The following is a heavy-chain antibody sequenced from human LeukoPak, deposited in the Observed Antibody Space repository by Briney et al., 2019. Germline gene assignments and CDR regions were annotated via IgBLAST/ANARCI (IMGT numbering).Heavy chain of an antibody. D-gene: IGHD2-2*01. V-gene: IGHV4-34*01. CDR2: INHSGST. CDR1: GGSFSGYY. CDR3: ARGLYCSSTSCYENAFDI. J-gene: IGHJ3*02. Sequence: SETLSLTCAVYGGSFSGYYWSWIRQPPGKGLEWIGEINHSGSTNYNPSLKSRGTISVDTSKNQFSLKLSSVTAADTAVYYCARGLYCSSTSCYENAFDIWGQGTMVTVSS.